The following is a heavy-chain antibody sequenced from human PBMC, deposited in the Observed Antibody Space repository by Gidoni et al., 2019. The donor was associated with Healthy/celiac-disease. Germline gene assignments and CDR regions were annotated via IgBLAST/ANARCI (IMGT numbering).Heavy chain of an antibody. CDR2: INHSGST. CDR1: GGSFSGDY. Sequence: QVQLQRWGAGLLKPSETLSLTCAVYGGSFSGDYWSWSRQPPGKGLEWIGEINHSGSTNYNPSLKRRVTISVDTSKNQFSLKLSSVTAADTAVYYCARGGSYYDSSLDWYFDLWGRGTLVTVSS. V-gene: IGHV4-34*01. D-gene: IGHD3-22*01. J-gene: IGHJ2*01. CDR3: ARGGSYYDSSLDWYFDL.